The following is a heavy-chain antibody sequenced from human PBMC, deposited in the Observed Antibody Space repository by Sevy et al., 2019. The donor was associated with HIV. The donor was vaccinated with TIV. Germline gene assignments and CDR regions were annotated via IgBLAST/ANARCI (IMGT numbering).Heavy chain of an antibody. CDR1: GFTFTDYW. V-gene: IGHV3-7*01. J-gene: IGHJ4*02. CDR2: IKQDESEK. D-gene: IGHD5-12*01. Sequence: GGSVRLSCAASGFTFTDYWMSWVRQTPGKGLEWVATIKQDESEKYYVDSLKGRFAISRDNGKNSVSLQMNGLRADDTALYYCAREVGGYNWRPYYFDSWGQGTLVTVSS. CDR3: AREVGGYNWRPYYFDS.